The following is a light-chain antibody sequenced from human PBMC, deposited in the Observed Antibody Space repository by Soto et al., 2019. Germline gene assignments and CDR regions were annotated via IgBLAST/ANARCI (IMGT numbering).Light chain of an antibody. V-gene: IGKV3-15*01. CDR1: QSVSSN. CDR2: GAS. J-gene: IGKJ1*01. Sequence: EIVMTQSPATLSVSPGERATLSCRASQSVSSNLAWYQRKPGQAPRLLFYGASTRATGIPARFSGSGSGTDFTLTISRLEPEDFAVYYCQQYGRSPTTFGQGTKVDIK. CDR3: QQYGRSPTT.